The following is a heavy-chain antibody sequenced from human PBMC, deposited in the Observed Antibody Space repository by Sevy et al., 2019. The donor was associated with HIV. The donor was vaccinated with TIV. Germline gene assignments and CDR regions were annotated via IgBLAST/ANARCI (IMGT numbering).Heavy chain of an antibody. CDR3: AKDYYGSA. CDR1: GFTFDDYA. Sequence: GGSLRLSCAASGFTFDDYAMHWVRQAPGKGLEWVSGISWNSGSIGYADSVKGRFTISRDNAKNSLYLQMNRLRAEDTALYYCAKDYYGSAWGQGTLVTVSS. CDR2: ISWNSGSI. D-gene: IGHD3-10*01. J-gene: IGHJ5*02. V-gene: IGHV3-9*01.